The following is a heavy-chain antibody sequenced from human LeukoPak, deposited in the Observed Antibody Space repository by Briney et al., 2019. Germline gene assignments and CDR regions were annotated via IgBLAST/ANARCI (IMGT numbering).Heavy chain of an antibody. J-gene: IGHJ5*01. CDR1: KFIFSDYW. CDR3: ARDNGGWFDF. D-gene: IGHD3-10*01. V-gene: IGHV3-7*03. Sequence: GRSLRLSCVASKFIFSDYWMSWVRQAPGKGLEWVANIKQGGREEKYVDSVKGRFAISRDDAKSTLYLQMDSLRGDDTAVYYCARDNGGWFDFWGRGTLVTVSS. CDR2: IKQGGREE.